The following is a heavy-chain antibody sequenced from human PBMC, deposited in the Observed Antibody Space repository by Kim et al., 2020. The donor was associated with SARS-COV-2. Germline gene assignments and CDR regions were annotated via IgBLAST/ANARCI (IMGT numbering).Heavy chain of an antibody. D-gene: IGHD3-3*01. J-gene: IGHJ4*02. CDR1: GFTFSTFG. V-gene: IGHV3-30*18. CDR3: AKEEEERSGPWFYRY. Sequence: GGSLRLSCAASGFTFSTFGMHWLRQTPGKGLEWLAVISYSGGTQYYADSVKGRFTISRDNSKNTLYLQMNSLRGEDTGVYYCAKEEEERSGPWFYRYWGQGTLVIVSS. CDR2: ISYSGGTQ.